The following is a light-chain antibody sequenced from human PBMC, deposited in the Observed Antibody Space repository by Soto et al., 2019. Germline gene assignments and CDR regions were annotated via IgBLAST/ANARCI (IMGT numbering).Light chain of an antibody. Sequence: QSALTQPASVSGSPGQSITISCTGTSSDVGGYNYVSWYQQHPGKAPELMIYDVSNRPSGVSNRFSGSKSGNTASLTISGLQAEDEADYYCSSYTSSSTLGVFGTGTNVTVL. J-gene: IGLJ1*01. CDR1: SSDVGGYNY. CDR3: SSYTSSSTLGV. V-gene: IGLV2-14*01. CDR2: DVS.